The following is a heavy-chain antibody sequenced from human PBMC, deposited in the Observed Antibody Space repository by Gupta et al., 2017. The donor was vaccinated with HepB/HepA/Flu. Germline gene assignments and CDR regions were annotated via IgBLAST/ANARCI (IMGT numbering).Heavy chain of an antibody. CDR3: ASSAYCSSTSCYGSTRFDY. D-gene: IGHD2-2*01. J-gene: IGHJ4*02. V-gene: IGHV4-31*03. CDR1: GGSISRGGYS. CDR2: IYYSGST. Sequence: QVQLPESGPGLVKPSQTLSLTCTVSGGSISRGGYSWSWIRQHPGKGLEWIEYIYYSGSTYYNPSLKSRVTISVDTSKNQFSLKLSSVTAADTAVYYCASSAYCSSTSCYGSTRFDYWGQGTLVTVSS.